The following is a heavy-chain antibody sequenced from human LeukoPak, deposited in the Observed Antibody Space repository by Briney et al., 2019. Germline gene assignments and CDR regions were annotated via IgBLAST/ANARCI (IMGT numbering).Heavy chain of an antibody. D-gene: IGHD3-22*01. CDR2: IYYSGST. CDR1: GGSFSGYY. V-gene: IGHV4-59*01. Sequence: SETLSLTCAVYGGSFSGYYWSWIRQPPGKGLEWIGYIYYSGSTNYNPSLKSRVTISVDTSKNQFSLKLSSVTAADTAVYYCAGLYDSSGYYYTGPYYGMDVWGQGTTVTVSS. J-gene: IGHJ6*02. CDR3: AGLYDSSGYYYTGPYYGMDV.